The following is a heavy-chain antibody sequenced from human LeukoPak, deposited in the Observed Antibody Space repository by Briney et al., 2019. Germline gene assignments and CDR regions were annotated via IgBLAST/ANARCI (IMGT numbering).Heavy chain of an antibody. D-gene: IGHD3-9*01. CDR3: AKDLVLRYFDWDAYYFDY. J-gene: IGHJ4*02. Sequence: GGSLRLSCAASGFTFSSYAMSWVRQAPGKGLEWVSAISGSGGSTYYADSVKGRFTISRDNSKNTLYLQTNSLRAEDTAVYYCAKDLVLRYFDWDAYYFDYWGQGTLVTVSS. CDR1: GFTFSSYA. V-gene: IGHV3-23*01. CDR2: ISGSGGST.